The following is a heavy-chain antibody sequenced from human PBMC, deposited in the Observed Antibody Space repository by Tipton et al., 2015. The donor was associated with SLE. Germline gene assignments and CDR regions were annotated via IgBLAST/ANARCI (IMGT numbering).Heavy chain of an antibody. J-gene: IGHJ1*01. D-gene: IGHD6-6*01. CDR2: IYYSGST. CDR3: ARNEYSSSSEYFQH. V-gene: IGHV4-59*07. CDR1: GGSISSYY. Sequence: TLSLTCTVSGGSISSYYWSWIRQPPGKGLEWIGYIYYSGSTNYSPSLKSRVTISVDTSKNQFSLKLSSVTAADTAVYYCARNEYSSSSEYFQHWGQGTLVTVSS.